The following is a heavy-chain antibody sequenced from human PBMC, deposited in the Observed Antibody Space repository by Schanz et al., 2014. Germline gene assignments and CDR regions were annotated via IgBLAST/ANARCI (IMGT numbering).Heavy chain of an antibody. Sequence: EVQLVESGGGLVQPGGSLRLSCAASGFTFSTYWMSWVRQAPGKGLEWVANIKQDESERSYVDSVKGRFTISRDKSKNTLYLQMSSLRAEDTALYYCAKDPHRDYGGKPQTFDIWGQGTMVTVSS. CDR2: IKQDESER. V-gene: IGHV3-7*01. CDR3: AKDPHRDYGGKPQTFDI. CDR1: GFTFSTYW. J-gene: IGHJ3*02. D-gene: IGHD4-17*01.